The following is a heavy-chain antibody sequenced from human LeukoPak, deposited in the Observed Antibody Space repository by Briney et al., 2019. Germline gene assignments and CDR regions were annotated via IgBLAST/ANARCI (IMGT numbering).Heavy chain of an antibody. V-gene: IGHV3-11*04. J-gene: IGHJ4*02. Sequence: GGSLRLSCAASGFTFSDYYMSWIRQAPGKGLEWVSYISSSGSTIYYADSVKGRFTISRGNAKNSLYLQMNSLRVEDTAVYYCAKVAKYYYGSETYYFFEHWGQGTPVTASS. CDR2: ISSSGSTI. CDR3: AKVAKYYYGSETYYFFEH. CDR1: GFTFSDYY. D-gene: IGHD3-10*01.